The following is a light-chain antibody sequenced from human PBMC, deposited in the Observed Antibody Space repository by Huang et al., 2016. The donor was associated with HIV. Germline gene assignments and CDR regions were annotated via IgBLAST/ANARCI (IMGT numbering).Light chain of an antibody. CDR1: QDISSW. CDR2: EAS. J-gene: IGKJ4*01. V-gene: IGKV1-12*01. CDR3: QQASSFPLT. Sequence: DIQMTQSPSSVSASVGDRVVITCRASQDISSWVAWYQQRPGKAPELRIFEASTLQNVVPSRFSGSGSGTDFVLTINSLQPEDFATYYCQQASSFPLTFGGGTKVEIK.